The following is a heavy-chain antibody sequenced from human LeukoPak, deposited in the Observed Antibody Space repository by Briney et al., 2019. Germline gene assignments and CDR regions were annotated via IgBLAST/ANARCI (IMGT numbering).Heavy chain of an antibody. J-gene: IGHJ3*02. CDR1: GGSISSGGYY. D-gene: IGHD3-22*01. V-gene: IGHV4-31*03. CDR3: ARDGYYDSSGLFHDAFDI. CDR2: IYYSGST. Sequence: PSETLSLTCTVSGGSISSGGYYWSWIRQHPGKGLEWIGYIYYSGSTYFNPSLKSRVTISVDTSKNQFSLKLSSVTAADTAVYYCARDGYYDSSGLFHDAFDIWGQGTMVTVSS.